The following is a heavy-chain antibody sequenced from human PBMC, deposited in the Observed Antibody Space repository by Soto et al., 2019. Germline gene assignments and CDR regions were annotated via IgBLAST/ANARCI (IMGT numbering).Heavy chain of an antibody. Sequence: EVQLVESGGGLVQPGGSLRLSCAASGFTFSSYSMNWVRQAPGKGLEWVSYISSSSSTIYYADSVKGRFTISRDNAKNSLYLQMNSRRDEDTAVYYCARVYRQRITYYYYGMDVWGQGTTVTVSS. CDR1: GFTFSSYS. CDR2: ISSSSSTI. D-gene: IGHD2-2*02. CDR3: ARVYRQRITYYYYGMDV. J-gene: IGHJ6*02. V-gene: IGHV3-48*02.